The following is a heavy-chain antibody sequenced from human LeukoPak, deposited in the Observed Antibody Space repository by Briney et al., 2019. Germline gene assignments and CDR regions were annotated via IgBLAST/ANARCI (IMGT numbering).Heavy chain of an antibody. V-gene: IGHV3-23*01. J-gene: IGHJ4*02. CDR2: ITGSGGST. D-gene: IGHD6-19*01. Sequence: PGGSLRLSCAASGFTFSTYAMNWVRQAPGKGLEWVSAITGSGGSTYYAGSVKGRFTISRDNPKNTLYLQMNSLRGEDTAVYYCAKISSSGWYMYNFDHWGQGTLVTVSS. CDR3: AKISSSGWYMYNFDH. CDR1: GFTFSTYA.